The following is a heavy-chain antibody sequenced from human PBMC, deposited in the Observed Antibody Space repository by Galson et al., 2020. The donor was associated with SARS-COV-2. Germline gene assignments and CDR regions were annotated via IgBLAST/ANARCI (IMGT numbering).Heavy chain of an antibody. J-gene: IGHJ5*02. Sequence: SQASETLSLTCAVYGGSFSGFYWSLFRQPPGKGLEWIGEINHSGSTNYNPSLKSRVTISVDTSNNQFSLMLRSVTAADTAVYYCARGSSYYSSGNSYSRRISFLWFAPWGQGTLVTVSS. V-gene: IGHV4-34*01. CDR2: INHSGST. CDR3: ARGSSYYSSGNSYSRRISFLWFAP. CDR1: GGSFSGFY. D-gene: IGHD3-10*01.